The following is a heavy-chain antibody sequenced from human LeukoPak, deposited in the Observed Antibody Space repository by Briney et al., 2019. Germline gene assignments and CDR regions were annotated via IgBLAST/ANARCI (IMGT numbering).Heavy chain of an antibody. J-gene: IGHJ5*02. CDR3: ARVKTGYSSSWPQYWFDP. V-gene: IGHV4-61*02. D-gene: IGHD6-13*01. CDR2: IYTSGST. CDR1: GGSISSGSYY. Sequence: PSETLSLTCTVSGGSISSGSYYWSWIRQPAGKGLEWIGRIYTSGSTNYNPSLKSRVTISVDTSKNQFSLKLSSVTAADTAVYYCARVKTGYSSSWPQYWFDPWGQGTLVTVSS.